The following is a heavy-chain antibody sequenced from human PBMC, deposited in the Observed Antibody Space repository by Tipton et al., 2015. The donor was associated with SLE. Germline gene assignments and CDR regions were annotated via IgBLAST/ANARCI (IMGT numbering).Heavy chain of an antibody. V-gene: IGHV4-39*07. D-gene: IGHD3-3*01. CDR1: GDSITRSSFY. J-gene: IGHJ4*02. Sequence: TLSLTCTVSGDSITRSSFYWGWIRQPPGKGLEWIGGIYYSGTAHYENPSLKSRVTISIDTSNNQFSLRLTSVTAADTAVYFCARGFFHDYWSAEQGRKSFYFDNWGQGALVTVSS. CDR3: ARGFFHDYWSAEQGRKSFYFDN. CDR2: IYYSGTAH.